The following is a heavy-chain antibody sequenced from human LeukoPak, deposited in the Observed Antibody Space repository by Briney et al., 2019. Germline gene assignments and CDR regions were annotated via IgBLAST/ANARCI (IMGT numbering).Heavy chain of an antibody. CDR2: IKQDGSEK. V-gene: IGHV3-7*01. CDR3: TRARGDSCYLY. J-gene: IGHJ4*02. Sequence: GGSLRLSCAASGFTFSSYWMSWIRQAPGKGLEWVANIKQDGSEKYYVDSVKGRFTISRDNAKNSLYMLMNGMTADAAAVYYGTRARGDSCYLYWGQGTLVTVSS. D-gene: IGHD2-15*01. CDR1: GFTFSSYW.